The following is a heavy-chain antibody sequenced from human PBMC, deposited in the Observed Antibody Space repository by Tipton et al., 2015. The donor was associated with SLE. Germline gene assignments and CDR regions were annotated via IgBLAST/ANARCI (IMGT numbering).Heavy chain of an antibody. V-gene: IGHV4-34*01. Sequence: TLSLTCAVYGGSFSGYYWGWIRQPPGKGLEWIGSIYYSGSTNYNPSLKSRVTISVDTSKNQFSLKLSSVTAADTAVYYCAREVGYYDFWSGYLNWFDPWGQGTLVTVSS. CDR1: GGSFSGYY. J-gene: IGHJ5*02. D-gene: IGHD3-3*01. CDR3: AREVGYYDFWSGYLNWFDP. CDR2: IYYSGST.